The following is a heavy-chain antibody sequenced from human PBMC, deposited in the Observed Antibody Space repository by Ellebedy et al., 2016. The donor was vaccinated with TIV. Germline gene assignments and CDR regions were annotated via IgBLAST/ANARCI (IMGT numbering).Heavy chain of an antibody. CDR3: ASRSGSYPPKIDY. J-gene: IGHJ4*02. V-gene: IGHV3-23*01. CDR2: ISGSGGST. CDR1: GFTFSSYA. Sequence: GGSLRLXXAASGFTFSSYAMNWVRQAPGKGLEWVSAISGSGGSTYYADSVKGRFTISRDNSKNTRYLQMNSLRAEDTAVYYCASRSGSYPPKIDYWGQGTLVTVSS. D-gene: IGHD3-10*01.